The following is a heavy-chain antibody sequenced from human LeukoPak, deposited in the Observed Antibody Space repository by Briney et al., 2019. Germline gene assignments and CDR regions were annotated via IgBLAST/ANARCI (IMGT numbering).Heavy chain of an antibody. CDR3: QSRYLEWLLEY. D-gene: IGHD3-3*01. Sequence: SETLSLTCTVSGGSISSNSYYWGWIRQPPGKGLEWIGSIYHSGSTYYNPSLKSRVAISVDTSKNQFSLELSSVTATDTAVYYCQSRYLEWLLEYWGQGTLVTVSS. CDR2: IYHSGST. V-gene: IGHV4-39*01. J-gene: IGHJ4*02. CDR1: GGSISSNSYY.